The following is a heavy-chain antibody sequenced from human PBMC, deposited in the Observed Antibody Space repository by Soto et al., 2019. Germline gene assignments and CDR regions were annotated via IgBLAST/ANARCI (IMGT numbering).Heavy chain of an antibody. D-gene: IGHD3-10*01. Sequence: QITLKESGPTLVKPTQTLTLTCTFSGISLSTSGVGVGWLRQPPGTALQWLAPIYWDDDKRYSPSLKSRLTITQDPSKTQGVLTLDKMDPVDTATYYCAHIPQLWCGELFRFDPSGEGTMVIVFS. V-gene: IGHV2-5*02. CDR2: IYWDDDK. CDR3: AHIPQLWCGELFRFDP. J-gene: IGHJ5*02. CDR1: GISLSTSGVG.